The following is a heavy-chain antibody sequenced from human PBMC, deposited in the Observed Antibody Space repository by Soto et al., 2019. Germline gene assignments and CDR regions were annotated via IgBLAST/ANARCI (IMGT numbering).Heavy chain of an antibody. CDR3: AISLAGYCSGGSCYSGAFDI. D-gene: IGHD2-15*01. CDR2: ISGSGGST. CDR1: GFTFSSYA. Sequence: GGSLRLSCAASGFTFSSYAMSWVRQAPGKGLEWVSAISGSGGSTYYADSVKGRFTISRDNSKNKLYLQMNSLRAEDTAVYYCAISLAGYCSGGSCYSGAFDIWGQGTMVTVSS. V-gene: IGHV3-23*01. J-gene: IGHJ3*02.